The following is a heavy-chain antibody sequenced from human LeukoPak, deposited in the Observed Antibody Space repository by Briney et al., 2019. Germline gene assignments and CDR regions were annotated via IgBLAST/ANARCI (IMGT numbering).Heavy chain of an antibody. CDR1: GGSISSSNYY. D-gene: IGHD3-10*01. CDR2: IYYSGST. J-gene: IGHJ4*02. CDR3: ARETRPVYYYGSGSYYTDY. Sequence: PETLSLTCTVSGGSISSSNYYWGWIRQPPGKGLEWIGSIYYSGSTYYNPSLKSRVTISIDTSKNQFSLKLSSVTAADTAVYYCARETRPVYYYGSGSYYTDYWGQGTLVTVSP. V-gene: IGHV4-39*07.